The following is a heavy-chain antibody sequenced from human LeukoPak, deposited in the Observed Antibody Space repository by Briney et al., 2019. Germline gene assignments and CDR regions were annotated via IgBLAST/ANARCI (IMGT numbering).Heavy chain of an antibody. CDR2: IYYSGST. Sequence: SETLSLTCTVSGGSISSYYWSWIRQPPGKGLEWIGYIYYSGSTNYNPSLKSRVTISVDTSKNQFSLKLSSVTAADTAVYYCARLYSGSYYFDYWGQGTLVTVSS. CDR3: ARLYSGSYYFDY. V-gene: IGHV4-59*08. J-gene: IGHJ4*02. CDR1: GGSISSYY. D-gene: IGHD1-26*01.